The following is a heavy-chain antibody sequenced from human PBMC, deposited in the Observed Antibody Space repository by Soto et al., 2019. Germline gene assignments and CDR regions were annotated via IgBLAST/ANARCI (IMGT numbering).Heavy chain of an antibody. CDR3: AAPPRY. V-gene: IGHV4-59*01. D-gene: IGHD6-6*01. CDR1: GASISSYY. CDR2: MQDSGST. J-gene: IGHJ4*02. Sequence: SETLSLTCTVSGASISSYYWNWIRQPPGKGLEWIGYMQDSGSTSYNPSLKSRVTISVDTSRNQLSLNLTSVTAADTAVYYCAAPPRYWGQGILVTVSS.